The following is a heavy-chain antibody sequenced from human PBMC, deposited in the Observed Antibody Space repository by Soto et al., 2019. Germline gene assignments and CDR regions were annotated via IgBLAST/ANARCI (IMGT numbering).Heavy chain of an antibody. V-gene: IGHV3-30*03. D-gene: IGHD2-2*02. Sequence: SVRLSCAASGFTFISFGMHWVRQAPGKGLEWVALISYDGSDEYYADSVKGRFTVSRDNSKNTLYLQMKSLQVEDTAIYYCAQHLEYTPSEGMDVWGQGTTVTVSS. CDR1: GFTFISFG. CDR2: ISYDGSDE. CDR3: AQHLEYTPSEGMDV. J-gene: IGHJ6*02.